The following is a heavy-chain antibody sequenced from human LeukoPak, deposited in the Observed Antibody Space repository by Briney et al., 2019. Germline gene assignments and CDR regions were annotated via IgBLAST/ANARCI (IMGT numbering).Heavy chain of an antibody. CDR1: GGSFSGYY. Sequence: PSETLSLTCAVYGGSFSGYYWSWIPQPPGKGLEWIGEINHSGSANYNPSLTSRVTISVETSKNQFSLKLSSVTAADPAVYYCAVPDMVRAWRSYYYGMDVWGQGTTVTVSS. CDR3: AVPDMVRAWRSYYYGMDV. J-gene: IGHJ6*02. D-gene: IGHD3-10*01. CDR2: INHSGSA. V-gene: IGHV4-34*01.